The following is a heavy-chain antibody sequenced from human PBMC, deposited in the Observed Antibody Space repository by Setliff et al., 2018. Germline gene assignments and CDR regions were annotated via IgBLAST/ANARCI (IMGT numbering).Heavy chain of an antibody. D-gene: IGHD6-13*01. Sequence: ASVKVSCKASGYTLSNYYMHWVRQAPGQGLEWMGIINPSGGLTRYAQKFQGRVTMTRDTSTSTVYMEVSSLRSEDTAVYYCARAGQLDYFQHWGQGTLVTSPQ. CDR1: GYTLSNYY. CDR2: INPSGGLT. V-gene: IGHV1-46*01. J-gene: IGHJ1*01. CDR3: ARAGQLDYFQH.